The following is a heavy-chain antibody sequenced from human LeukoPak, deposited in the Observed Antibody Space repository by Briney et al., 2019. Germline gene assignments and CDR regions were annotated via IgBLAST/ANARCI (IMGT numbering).Heavy chain of an antibody. Sequence: SETLSLTCAVYGGSFTSYYWSWIRQPPGRGLEWIGEISHTGHTNYNPSLKSRVTMSVETSKNQLSLILTSVTAADTAVYYCARGPYSSDAGYWGQGTLVTVSS. D-gene: IGHD6-25*01. CDR1: GGSFTSYY. CDR3: ARGPYSSDAGY. V-gene: IGHV4-34*01. J-gene: IGHJ4*02. CDR2: ISHTGHT.